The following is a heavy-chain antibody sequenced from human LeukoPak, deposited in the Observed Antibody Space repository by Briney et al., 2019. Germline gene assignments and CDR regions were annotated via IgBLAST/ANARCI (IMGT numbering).Heavy chain of an antibody. CDR1: GFTFSSYG. J-gene: IGHJ6*03. D-gene: IGHD3-10*01. CDR3: AKDAWFGELLFSADYYYYMDV. V-gene: IGHV3-30*02. CDR2: IRYDGSNK. Sequence: GGSLRLSCAASGFTFSSYGMHWVRQAPGKGLEWVAFIRYDGSNKYYADSVKGRFTISRDNSKNTLYLQMNSLRAEDTAVYYCAKDAWFGELLFSADYYYYMDVWGKGTTVTISS.